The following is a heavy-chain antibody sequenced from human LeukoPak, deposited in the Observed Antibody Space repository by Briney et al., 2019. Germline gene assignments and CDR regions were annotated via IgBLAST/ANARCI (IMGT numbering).Heavy chain of an antibody. Sequence: GGSLRLSCAASGFTFSSYDMHWVRQATGKGLEWVSAIGTAGDTYYPGSVKGRFTISRENAENSLYLQMNSLRAEDTAVYYCAKEGHYYYPDDAFDIWGQGTMVTVSS. J-gene: IGHJ3*02. CDR3: AKEGHYYYPDDAFDI. D-gene: IGHD3-22*01. CDR2: IGTAGDT. CDR1: GFTFSSYD. V-gene: IGHV3-13*01.